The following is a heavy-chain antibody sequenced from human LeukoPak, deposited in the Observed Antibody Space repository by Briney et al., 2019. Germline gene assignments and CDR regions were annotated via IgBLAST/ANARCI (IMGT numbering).Heavy chain of an antibody. V-gene: IGHV4-30-2*01. CDR3: ARVGGSTYYYYYYMDV. CDR2: IYHSGST. D-gene: IGHD3-10*01. CDR1: GGSISSGGYS. Sequence: SQTLFLTCAVSGGSISSGGYSWSWIRQPPVKGLEWIGYIYHSGSTYYNPSLKSRVTISVDRSKNQFSLKLSSVTAADTAVYYCARVGGSTYYYYYYMDVWGKGTTVTVSS. J-gene: IGHJ6*03.